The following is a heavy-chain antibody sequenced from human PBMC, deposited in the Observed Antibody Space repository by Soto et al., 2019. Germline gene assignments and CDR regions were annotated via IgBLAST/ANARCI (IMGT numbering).Heavy chain of an antibody. CDR3: ARDLELRFSLFDP. Sequence: AASVKVSCKASGYTFTSYGISWVRQAPGQGLEWMGWISAYNGNTNYAQKLQGRVTMTTDTSTSAAYMELRSLRSDDTAVYYCARDLELRFSLFDPWGQGTLVTVSS. CDR1: GYTFTSYG. D-gene: IGHD3-3*01. CDR2: ISAYNGNT. V-gene: IGHV1-18*04. J-gene: IGHJ5*02.